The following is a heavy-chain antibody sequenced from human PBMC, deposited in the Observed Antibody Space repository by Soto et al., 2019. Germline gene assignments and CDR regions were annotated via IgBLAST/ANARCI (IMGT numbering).Heavy chain of an antibody. V-gene: IGHV1-69*06. CDR2: IIPICGTA. D-gene: IGHD1-20*01. CDR3: ASLGVHNWNDGGY. Sequence: QVQLVQSGAEVKKPGSSVKVSCKASGGTFSSYAISWVRQAPGQGLEWMGGIIPICGTANYAQKFQGRVTITADKSTSTAYMELSRLRSEDTAVYYCASLGVHNWNDGGYWGQGTLVTVSS. J-gene: IGHJ4*02. CDR1: GGTFSSYA.